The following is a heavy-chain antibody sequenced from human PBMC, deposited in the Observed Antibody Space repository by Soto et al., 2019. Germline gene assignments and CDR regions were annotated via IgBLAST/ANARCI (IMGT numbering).Heavy chain of an antibody. CDR3: ARDVEMATIRWFDP. CDR1: GGTFSSYA. J-gene: IGHJ5*02. V-gene: IGHV1-69*13. CDR2: IIPIFGTA. Sequence: SVKVSGKASGGTFSSYAISSVRQAPGQGLEWMGGIIPIFGTANYAQKFQGRVTITADESTSTAYMELSSLRSEDTAVYYCARDVEMATIRWFDPWGQGTWSPSPQ. D-gene: IGHD5-12*01.